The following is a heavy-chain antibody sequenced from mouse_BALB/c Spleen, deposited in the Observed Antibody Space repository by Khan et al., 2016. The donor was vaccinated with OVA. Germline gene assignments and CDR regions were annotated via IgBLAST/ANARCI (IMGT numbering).Heavy chain of an antibody. CDR2: IDPANGYT. V-gene: IGHV14-3*02. J-gene: IGHJ3*01. Sequence: VQLQQPGAELVKPGASVKLSCTASGFNIKDTYMHWVKQRPEQGLEWIGRIDPANGYTKYDPKFQGKATITADTSSNTAYLQPSSLTSEDTAVYYCARDYWDVFAYWGQGTLVTVSA. CDR3: ARDYWDVFAY. D-gene: IGHD4-1*01. CDR1: GFNIKDTY.